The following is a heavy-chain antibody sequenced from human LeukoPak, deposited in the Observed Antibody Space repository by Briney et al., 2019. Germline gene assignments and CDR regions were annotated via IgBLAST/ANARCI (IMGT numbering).Heavy chain of an antibody. V-gene: IGHV3-30*04. CDR2: ISYDGSNK. J-gene: IGHJ5*02. CDR1: GFTFSSYA. D-gene: IGHD1-1*01. Sequence: GRSLRLSCAASGFTFSSYAMHWVRQAPGKGLEWVAVISYDGSNKYYADSVKGRFTISRDNSKNTLYLQMNSLRAEDTAVYYCASANWNANWSDPWGQGTLVTVSS. CDR3: ASANWNANWSDP.